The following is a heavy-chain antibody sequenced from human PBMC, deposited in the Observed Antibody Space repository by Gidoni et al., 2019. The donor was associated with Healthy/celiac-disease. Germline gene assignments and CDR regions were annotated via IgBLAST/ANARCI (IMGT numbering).Heavy chain of an antibody. CDR1: GFTFGDYA. Sequence: EVQLVESGGGLVQPGRSLRLSCTASGFTFGDYAMSWVRQAPGKGLEWVGFIRSKAYGGTTEYAASVKGRFTISRDDSKSIAYLQMNSLKTEDTAVYYCTRVREKCSGGSCPFDYWGQGTLVTVSS. CDR3: TRVREKCSGGSCPFDY. V-gene: IGHV3-49*04. D-gene: IGHD2-15*01. J-gene: IGHJ4*02. CDR2: IRSKAYGGTT.